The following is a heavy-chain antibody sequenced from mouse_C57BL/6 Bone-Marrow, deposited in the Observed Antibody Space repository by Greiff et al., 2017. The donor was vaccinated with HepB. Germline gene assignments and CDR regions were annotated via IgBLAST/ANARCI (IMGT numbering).Heavy chain of an antibody. D-gene: IGHD3-2*02. CDR1: GFSFNTYA. CDR3: VRQTLSFDY. CDR2: IRSKSNNYAT. V-gene: IGHV10-1*01. Sequence: EVQRVESGGGLVQPKGSLKLSCAASGFSFNTYAMNWVRQAPGKGLEWVARIRSKSNNYATYYADSVKDRFTISRDDSESMLYLQMNNLKTEDTAMYYCVRQTLSFDYWGQGTTLTVSS. J-gene: IGHJ2*01.